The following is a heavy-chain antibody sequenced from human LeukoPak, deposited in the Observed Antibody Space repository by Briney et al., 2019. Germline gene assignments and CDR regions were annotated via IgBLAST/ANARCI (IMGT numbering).Heavy chain of an antibody. CDR3: ARSRREATVVSLDY. D-gene: IGHD4-23*01. Sequence: SQTLSLTCTVSGGSISSGGYYWRWIRQHPGTGLEWLGYIYYSGSTYYNPSLKSRVTISVDTSKNQFSLKLSSVTAADTAVYYCARSRREATVVSLDYWGQGTLVTISS. J-gene: IGHJ4*02. CDR2: IYYSGST. V-gene: IGHV4-31*03. CDR1: GGSISSGGYY.